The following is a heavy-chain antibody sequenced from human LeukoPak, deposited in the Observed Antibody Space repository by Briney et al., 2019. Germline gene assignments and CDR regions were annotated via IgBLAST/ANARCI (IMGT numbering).Heavy chain of an antibody. CDR2: INPSGGST. CDR3: ARKLYGDYDAFDI. CDR1: GYTFTSYY. V-gene: IGHV1-46*01. D-gene: IGHD4-17*01. J-gene: IGHJ3*02. Sequence: ASVKVSCKASGYTFTSYYMHWVRQAPGQGLEWMGIINPSGGSTSYAQKFQGRVTMTRDTSTSTVYMELSSLRSEDAAVYYCARKLYGDYDAFDIWGQGTMVTVSS.